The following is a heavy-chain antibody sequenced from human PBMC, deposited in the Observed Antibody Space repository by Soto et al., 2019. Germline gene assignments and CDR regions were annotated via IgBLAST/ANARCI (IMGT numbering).Heavy chain of an antibody. J-gene: IGHJ6*03. Sequence: GGSLRLSCAASGFTLSGYAMDWVRQAPGKGLEYVSGISSNGVGTYYANSVQGRFTISRDNSKNTVYLQMGSLRPEDMAVYYCARRAPPDFYYMEVWGKGTTVTVSS. V-gene: IGHV3-64*01. CDR3: ARRAPPDFYYMEV. CDR2: ISSNGVGT. CDR1: GFTLSGYA.